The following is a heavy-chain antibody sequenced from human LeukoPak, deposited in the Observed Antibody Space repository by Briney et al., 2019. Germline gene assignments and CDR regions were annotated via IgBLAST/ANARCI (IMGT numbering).Heavy chain of an antibody. V-gene: IGHV1-69*13. J-gene: IGHJ4*02. CDR2: IIPIFGTA. Sequence: ASVKVSCKASGGTFSIYAISWVRQAPGQGLEWMGGIIPIFGTANYAQKFQGRVTITADESTSTAYMELSSLRSEDTAVYYCARDRGLYCSGGSCSGNYFDYWGQGTLVTVSS. D-gene: IGHD2-15*01. CDR1: GGTFSIYA. CDR3: ARDRGLYCSGGSCSGNYFDY.